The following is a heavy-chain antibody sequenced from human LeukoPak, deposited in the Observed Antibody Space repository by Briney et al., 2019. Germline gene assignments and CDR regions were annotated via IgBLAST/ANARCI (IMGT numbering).Heavy chain of an antibody. CDR1: GFTFSSYA. Sequence: GGSLRLSCAASGFTFSSYAMTWVRQAPGKGLEWVSAISPSGDNTYHADSMKGRFTISRDNSKNTLYLQMNSLRAEDTALYFCARSGSMDVWGQGTTVTVSS. D-gene: IGHD3-10*01. CDR2: ISPSGDNT. CDR3: ARSGSMDV. V-gene: IGHV3-23*01. J-gene: IGHJ6*02.